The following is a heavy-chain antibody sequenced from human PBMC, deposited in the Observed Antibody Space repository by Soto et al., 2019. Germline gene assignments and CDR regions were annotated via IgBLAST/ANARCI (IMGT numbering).Heavy chain of an antibody. V-gene: IGHV3-74*01. Sequence: EVQVVESGGGLVQPGGSLRLSCAASGFSFSSYGMHWVRQAPGKGLVWVSRINGDGSITNYAEAVKGRFTISRDNAKNTVYLQMNSLTAEDTAVYYCARGTGYSWGQGILVTVSS. CDR3: ARGTGYS. CDR2: INGDGSIT. J-gene: IGHJ4*02. CDR1: GFSFSSYG. D-gene: IGHD1-1*01.